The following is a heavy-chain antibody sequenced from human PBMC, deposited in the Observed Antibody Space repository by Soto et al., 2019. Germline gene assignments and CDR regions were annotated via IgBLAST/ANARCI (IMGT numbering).Heavy chain of an antibody. CDR1: GGSISSNY. D-gene: IGHD2-15*01. CDR2: VYNSGST. V-gene: IGHV4-59*01. Sequence: SETLSLTCTVSGGSISSNYWTWIRQPPGKGLEWIGYVYNSGSTKYNPSLKSRVTISEETSKSQFSLKVNTMTEADTAGYYCSRYRGEGVAGYTRDYWGQGILVTVSS. J-gene: IGHJ4*02. CDR3: SRYRGEGVAGYTRDY.